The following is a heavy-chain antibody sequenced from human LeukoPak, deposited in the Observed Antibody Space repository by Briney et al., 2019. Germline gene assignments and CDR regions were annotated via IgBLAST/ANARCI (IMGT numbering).Heavy chain of an antibody. CDR1: GYTFTSSG. J-gene: IGHJ5*02. CDR3: ARLPYGANYFDP. CDR2: ISVSNGDT. D-gene: IGHD4-17*01. V-gene: IGHV1-18*04. Sequence: GASVKVSCKASGYTFTSSGVTWVRQAPGQGLEWMGWISVSNGDTKYAQKFQGRLTMTTDTPTNSAYMELRSLRSDDTAVYYCARLPYGANYFDPWGQGTLVTVSS.